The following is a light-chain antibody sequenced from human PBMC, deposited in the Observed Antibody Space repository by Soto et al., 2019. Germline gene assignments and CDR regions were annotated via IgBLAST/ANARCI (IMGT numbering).Light chain of an antibody. CDR1: SSDVGGYNY. Sequence: QSALTQPRSVSGSPGQSVTISCTGTSSDVGGYNYVSWDQQHPGKAPKLVIHDVSKRPSGVPDRFSAAKSGNTASLTISGLQAEDEAAYYCCSYAGTSPWVFGGGTKLTVL. J-gene: IGLJ3*02. V-gene: IGLV2-11*01. CDR2: DVS. CDR3: CSYAGTSPWV.